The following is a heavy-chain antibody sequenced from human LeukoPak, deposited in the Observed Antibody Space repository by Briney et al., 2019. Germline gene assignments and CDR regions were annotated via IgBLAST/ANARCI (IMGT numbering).Heavy chain of an antibody. CDR3: ARGGYVNSFDY. D-gene: IGHD5-18*01. Sequence: SETLSLTCAVSGGSISSGGYSWSWMRQPPGKVLEWIGYIYHSGSTYYNPSLKSRVTISVDRSKNQFSLKLSSVTAADTAVYYCARGGYVNSFDYWGQGTLVTVSS. J-gene: IGHJ4*02. CDR2: IYHSGST. V-gene: IGHV4-30-2*01. CDR1: GGSISSGGYS.